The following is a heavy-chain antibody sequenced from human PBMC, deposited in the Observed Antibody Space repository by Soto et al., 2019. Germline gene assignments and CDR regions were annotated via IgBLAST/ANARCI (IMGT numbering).Heavy chain of an antibody. Sequence: PSETLSLTCAVYGGSFSGYYWSWIRQPPWKGLEWIGEINHSGSTNYNPSLKSRVTISVDTSKNQFSLKLSSVTAADTAVYYCASTPPGIAAAGPPQFFDYWGQGTLVTVSS. D-gene: IGHD6-13*01. CDR3: ASTPPGIAAAGPPQFFDY. V-gene: IGHV4-34*01. J-gene: IGHJ4*02. CDR1: GGSFSGYY. CDR2: INHSGST.